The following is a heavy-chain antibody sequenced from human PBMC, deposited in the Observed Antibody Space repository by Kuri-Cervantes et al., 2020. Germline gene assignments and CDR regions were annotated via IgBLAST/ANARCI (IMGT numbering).Heavy chain of an antibody. V-gene: IGHV1-18*01. Sequence: ASVKVSCKASGYTFTSYGISWVRQAPGQGLEWMGWISAYNGNTNYAQKLQGRVTMTTDTSTSTAYMELRSLRSDDTAVYYCAGGGRMVRGVISRVYYGMDVWGQGTTVTVSS. D-gene: IGHD3-10*01. CDR1: GYTFTSYG. CDR3: AGGGRMVRGVISRVYYGMDV. J-gene: IGHJ6*02. CDR2: ISAYNGNT.